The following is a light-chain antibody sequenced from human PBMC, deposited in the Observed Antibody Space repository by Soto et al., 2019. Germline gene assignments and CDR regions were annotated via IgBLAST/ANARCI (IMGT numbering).Light chain of an antibody. CDR3: GTWDSSLSAV. CDR1: SSNIGKNY. Sequence: QSVLTQPPSVSAAPGQKVTISCSGSSSNIGKNYVFWYQQLPGTAPKLLIYDNNKRPSGILDRFSGSKSGTSATLGITGLQTGDEADYYCGTWDSSLSAVFGGGTQLTVL. CDR2: DNN. J-gene: IGLJ2*01. V-gene: IGLV1-51*01.